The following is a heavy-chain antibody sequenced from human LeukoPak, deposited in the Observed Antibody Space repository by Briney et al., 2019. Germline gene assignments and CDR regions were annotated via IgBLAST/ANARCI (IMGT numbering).Heavy chain of an antibody. CDR3: ARVNYYDSSGYYYPYYFDY. D-gene: IGHD3-22*01. V-gene: IGHV1-69*13. Sequence: SVKVSCKACGGTFSSYASSGVRQAPGQGLEWMGGIIPIFCTANYAQNFQGKVTITADESTSTAYMELSSLRSEDTAVYYCARVNYYDSSGYYYPYYFDYWGQGTLVTVSS. CDR1: GGTFSSYA. J-gene: IGHJ4*02. CDR2: IIPIFCTA.